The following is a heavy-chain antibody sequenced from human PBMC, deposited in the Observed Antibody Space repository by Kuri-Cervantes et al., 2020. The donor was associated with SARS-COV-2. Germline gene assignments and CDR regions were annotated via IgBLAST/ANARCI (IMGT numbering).Heavy chain of an antibody. CDR1: GLTFSSYS. D-gene: IGHD2-21*02. V-gene: IGHV3-48*01. Sequence: GESLKISCAASGLTFSSYSMNWVRQAPGKGLEWVSYISSTSSTIYYADSVKGRFTISRDNAKNSLYLQMNSLRAEDTAVYYCARVRALCGGDCYSANDAFDIWGQGTMVTVSS. CDR3: ARVRALCGGDCYSANDAFDI. CDR2: ISSTSSTI. J-gene: IGHJ3*02.